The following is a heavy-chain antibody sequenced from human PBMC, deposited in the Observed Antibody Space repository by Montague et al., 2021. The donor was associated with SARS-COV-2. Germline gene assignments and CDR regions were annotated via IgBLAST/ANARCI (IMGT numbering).Heavy chain of an antibody. CDR1: GDSVSSNNAA. J-gene: IGHJ3*02. V-gene: IGHV6-1*01. Sequence: CAISGDSVSSNNAAWNWIRQSPSRGLEWLGRTCYRSEWYFDYAISLRGRITINPDTSKNQFSLQLDSVTLDDTAVYYCARYSYSGTYFGLIDAFDIWGQGTLVTVSS. D-gene: IGHD1-26*01. CDR2: TCYRSEWYF. CDR3: ARYSYSGTYFGLIDAFDI.